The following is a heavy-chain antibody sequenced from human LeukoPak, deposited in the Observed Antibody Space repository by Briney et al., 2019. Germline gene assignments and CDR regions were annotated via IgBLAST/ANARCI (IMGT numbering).Heavy chain of an antibody. CDR2: INWNSGSI. D-gene: IGHD6-19*01. J-gene: IGHJ4*02. CDR1: GFTFHDYA. Sequence: PGGSLRLSCAASGFTFHDYAMHWVRQVPGKGLEWVSGINWNSGSIMYADSVKGRFTISRDNARNSLYLQMNSLRAEDTAVYYCARSKLSSGWYPLFDYWGQGTLVTVSS. CDR3: ARSKLSSGWYPLFDY. V-gene: IGHV3-9*01.